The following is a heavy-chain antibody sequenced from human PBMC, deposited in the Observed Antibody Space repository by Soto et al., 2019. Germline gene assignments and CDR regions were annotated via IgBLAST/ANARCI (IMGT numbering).Heavy chain of an antibody. D-gene: IGHD4-4*01. CDR2: IDWDDDK. Sequence: GSTLVNPTQTLTLTCTFSGFSLSTSGMCVSWIRQPPGKALEWLALIDWDDDKYYSTSLKTRLTISKDTSKNQVVLTMTNMDPVDTATYYCARGSAVTYFGVFDYWGQGTLVTVSS. V-gene: IGHV2-70*01. CDR3: ARGSAVTYFGVFDY. J-gene: IGHJ4*02. CDR1: GFSLSTSGMC.